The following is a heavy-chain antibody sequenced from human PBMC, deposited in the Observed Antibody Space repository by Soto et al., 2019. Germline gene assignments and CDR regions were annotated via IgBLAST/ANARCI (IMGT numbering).Heavy chain of an antibody. Sequence: PSETLSLTCTVSGGSISSSSYCWGWIRQPPGKGLEWIGTIYYSGGTYYNPSLKSRVTISVDTSKNQFSLKLSSVTAADTAVYYCARSQTTVTSYDYWGQGTLVTVSS. J-gene: IGHJ4*02. CDR1: GGSISSSSYC. D-gene: IGHD4-17*01. CDR3: ARSQTTVTSYDY. CDR2: IYYSGGT. V-gene: IGHV4-39*07.